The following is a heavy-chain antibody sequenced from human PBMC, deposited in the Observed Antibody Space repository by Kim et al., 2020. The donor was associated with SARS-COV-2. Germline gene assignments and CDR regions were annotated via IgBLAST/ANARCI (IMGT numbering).Heavy chain of an antibody. D-gene: IGHD6-25*01. Sequence: YYEDSGEGRFTITRANSNTQLYLQMTSLRAADTALYYCAKARSSAWDFDPWGQGTLVTVSS. CDR3: AKARSSAWDFDP. J-gene: IGHJ5*02. V-gene: IGHV3-23*01.